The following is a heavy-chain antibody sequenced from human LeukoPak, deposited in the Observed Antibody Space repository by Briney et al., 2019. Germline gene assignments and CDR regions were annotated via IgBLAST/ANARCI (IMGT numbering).Heavy chain of an antibody. J-gene: IGHJ4*02. Sequence: SETLSLTCTVSGGSISSYYWSWIRQPAGKGLEWIGRIYISGSTNYNPSLKSRVTISVDTSKNQFSLKLSSVTAADTAVYYCATSTGNWNYYFDYWGQGTLVTVSS. CDR3: ATSTGNWNYYFDY. D-gene: IGHD1-7*01. CDR2: IYISGST. CDR1: GGSISSYY. V-gene: IGHV4-4*07.